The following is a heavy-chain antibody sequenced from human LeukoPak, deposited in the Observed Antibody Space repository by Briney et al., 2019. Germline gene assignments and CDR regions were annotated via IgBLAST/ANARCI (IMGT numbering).Heavy chain of an antibody. CDR2: ISSSSSYI. CDR3: ARGVGAYFDY. J-gene: IGHJ4*02. CDR1: GFTFSSYS. D-gene: IGHD1-26*01. V-gene: IGHV3-21*01. Sequence: GGSLRLSCAASGFTFSSYSMNWVRQAPGKGLEWASSISSSSSYIYYADSVKGRFTISRDNAKNSLYLQMNSLRAEDTAVYYCARGVGAYFDYWGQGTLVTVSS.